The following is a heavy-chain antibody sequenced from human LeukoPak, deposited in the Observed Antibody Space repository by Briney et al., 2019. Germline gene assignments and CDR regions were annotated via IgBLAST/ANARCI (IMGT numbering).Heavy chain of an antibody. D-gene: IGHD3-10*01. J-gene: IGHJ4*02. CDR2: ISGSGGST. V-gene: IGHV3-23*01. CDR3: AKPGRMVRGVIGVFFDY. CDR1: GFTFSSYA. Sequence: PGGSLRLSCAASGFTFSSYAMSWVRQAPGKGLEWVSAISGSGGSTYYADSVKGRFTISRDNSKNTLYLQMNSLRAEDTAVYYCAKPGRMVRGVIGVFFDYWGQGTLVTVSP.